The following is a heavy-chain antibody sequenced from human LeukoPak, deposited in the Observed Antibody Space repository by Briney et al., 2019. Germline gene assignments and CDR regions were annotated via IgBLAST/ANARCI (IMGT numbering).Heavy chain of an antibody. CDR3: AKENHDYGMEYYFDC. V-gene: IGHV3-23*01. CDR2: ISGSGGST. CDR1: GFTFSSYA. J-gene: IGHJ4*02. D-gene: IGHD3-16*01. Sequence: QPGGSLRLSCAASGFTFSSYAMSWVRLAPGKGLEWVSAISGSGGSTYYADSVKGRFTISRDNSKNTLYLQMNSMRAEDTAVYYCAKENHDYGMEYYFDCWGQGTLVTVSS.